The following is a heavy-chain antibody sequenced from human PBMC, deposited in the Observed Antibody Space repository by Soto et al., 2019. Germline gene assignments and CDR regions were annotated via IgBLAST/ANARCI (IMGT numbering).Heavy chain of an antibody. J-gene: IGHJ5*02. V-gene: IGHV3-48*02. Sequence: GGSLRLSCAASGFTFSSYSMNWVRQAPGKGLEWVSYISSSSSTIDYADSVKGRFTISRDNGKNSLYLQMNSLRDEDTAVYYCARGRVRGVWGAEDNWFDPWGQGTLVTVSS. CDR3: ARGRVRGVWGAEDNWFDP. D-gene: IGHD3-10*01. CDR1: GFTFSSYS. CDR2: ISSSSSTI.